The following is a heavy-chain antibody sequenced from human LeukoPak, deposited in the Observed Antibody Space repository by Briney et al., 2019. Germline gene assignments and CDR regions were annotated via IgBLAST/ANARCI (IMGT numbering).Heavy chain of an antibody. CDR1: GFTFSSYG. CDR2: IWYDGSNK. J-gene: IGHJ4*02. D-gene: IGHD2-15*01. Sequence: GRSLRLSCAASGFTFSSYGMHWVRQAPGKGLEWVAVIWYDGSNKYYADSVKGRFTISRDNSKNTLYLQMNSPRAEDTAVYYCARGRGYCSGGSCYYFDYWGQGPWSPSPQ. V-gene: IGHV3-33*01. CDR3: ARGRGYCSGGSCYYFDY.